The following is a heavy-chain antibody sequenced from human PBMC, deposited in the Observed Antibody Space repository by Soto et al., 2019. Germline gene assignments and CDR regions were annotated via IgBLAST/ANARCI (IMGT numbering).Heavy chain of an antibody. Sequence: EVQLVESGGDLVQPGGSLRLSCAASGFTFSNYWMHWVRQAPGKKLEYVSGISTHGGSTYYANSVKGRFTISRDNSRNMLYLQMGSLSAEDMAVYYCARQYGSGTYIYFDYWGQGTLVTVSS. CDR3: ARQYGSGTYIYFDY. CDR2: ISTHGGST. V-gene: IGHV3-64*01. D-gene: IGHD3-10*01. J-gene: IGHJ4*02. CDR1: GFTFSNYW.